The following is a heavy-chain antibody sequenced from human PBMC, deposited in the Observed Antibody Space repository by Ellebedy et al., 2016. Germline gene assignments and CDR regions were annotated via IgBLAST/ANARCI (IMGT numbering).Heavy chain of an antibody. D-gene: IGHD2-21*01. J-gene: IGHJ4*02. CDR2: MFTSGGP. CDR1: GGSIRNYY. V-gene: IGHV4-4*07. CDR3: ANSLSHTEGRAY. Sequence: SETLSLXCTVSGGSIRNYYWSWIRQPAEKGLEWIGRMFTSGGPDYNPSLRSRVTMSIDTSTNQISLRLRSVTAADTAVYFCANSLSHTEGRAYWGQGILVTVSS.